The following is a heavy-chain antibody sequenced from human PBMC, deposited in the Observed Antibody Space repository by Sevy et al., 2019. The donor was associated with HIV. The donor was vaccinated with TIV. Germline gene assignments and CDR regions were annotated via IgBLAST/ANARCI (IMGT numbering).Heavy chain of an antibody. J-gene: IGHJ5*02. D-gene: IGHD2-8*01. V-gene: IGHV3-7*03. CDR2: IKQDGSDK. CDR1: GFTFSNAW. Sequence: GGSLRLSCAASGFTFSNAWMSWVRQAPGKGLEWVANIKQDGSDKYYVDSVKGRFTISRDNAKNSLYLQMNSLRVEDTAVYYCASPGTKGFDPWGQGTLVTVSS. CDR3: ASPGTKGFDP.